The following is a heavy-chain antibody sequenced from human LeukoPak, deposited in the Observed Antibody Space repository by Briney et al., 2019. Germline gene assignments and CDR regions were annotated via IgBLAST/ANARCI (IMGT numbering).Heavy chain of an antibody. Sequence: GSLRLSCAASGFTFSDYYMSWIRQAPGKGLEWVSYISSSGSTIYYADSVKGRFTISRDNAKNSLYLQMNSLRAEDTAVYYCARDGVVATIRDYGDYVRTYYFDYWGQGTLVTVSS. CDR3: ARDGVVATIRDYGDYVRTYYFDY. V-gene: IGHV3-11*01. D-gene: IGHD4-17*01. CDR2: ISSSGSTI. CDR1: GFTFSDYY. J-gene: IGHJ4*02.